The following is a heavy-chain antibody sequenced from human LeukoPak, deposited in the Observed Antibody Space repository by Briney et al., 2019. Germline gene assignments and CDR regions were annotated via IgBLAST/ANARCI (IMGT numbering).Heavy chain of an antibody. CDR1: GGSISSSSYY. V-gene: IGHV4-39*07. CDR2: IYYSGST. J-gene: IGHJ5*02. D-gene: IGHD3-10*01. CDR3: ARASQYYPVDNWFDP. Sequence: SETLSLTCTVSGGSISSSSYYWGWIRQPPGKGLEWIGSIYYSGSTYYNPSLKSRVTISVDTSKNQFSLKLSSVTAADTAVYYCARASQYYPVDNWFDPWGQGTLVTVSS.